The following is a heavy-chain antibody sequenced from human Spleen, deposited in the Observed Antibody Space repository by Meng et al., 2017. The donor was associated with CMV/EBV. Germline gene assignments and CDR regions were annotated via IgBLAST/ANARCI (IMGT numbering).Heavy chain of an antibody. V-gene: IGHV4-61*01. CDR1: GGSVSRSSYY. J-gene: IGHJ4*02. D-gene: IGHD3-16*02. CDR2: MYNSGSLRGST. CDR3: ASNTNYYDYVWGSYRPDY. Sequence: SETLSLTCTVSGGSVSRSSYYWSWIRQSPGKGLEWIGYMYNSGSLRGSTNYNPSLKSRVTISADTSKNQFSLKVNSVTAADTAVYYCASNTNYYDYVWGSYRPDYWGQGTLVTVSS.